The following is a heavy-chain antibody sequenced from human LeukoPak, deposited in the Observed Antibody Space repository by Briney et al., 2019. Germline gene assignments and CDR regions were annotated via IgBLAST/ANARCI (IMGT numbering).Heavy chain of an antibody. Sequence: GASVKVSCETSGHTFTNYGISWVRQAPGQGPEWMGWISGYNGNTNYVQKFQGRVTITADTSTDTAYMELSSLRSEDTAVYYCATMGYCSSTSCYTDGIDYWGQGTLVTVSS. CDR3: ATMGYCSSTSCYTDGIDY. CDR2: ISGYNGNT. J-gene: IGHJ4*02. V-gene: IGHV1-18*01. CDR1: GHTFTNYG. D-gene: IGHD2-2*02.